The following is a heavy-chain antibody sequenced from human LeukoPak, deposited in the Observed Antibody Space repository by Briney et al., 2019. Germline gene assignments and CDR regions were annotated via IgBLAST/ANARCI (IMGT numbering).Heavy chain of an antibody. D-gene: IGHD2-21*01. CDR1: EFTFNNYA. CDR3: AKALRETHRPVYSYYYMDV. V-gene: IGHV3-23*01. CDR2: ISGRGGIT. J-gene: IGHJ6*03. Sequence: GGSLRLSXAASEFTFNNYAVSWVCQAPGQGLEWVSTISGRGGITYYADSVKGRFTISRDNSKNTVFLQMNSLRVDDTAVYYCAKALRETHRPVYSYYYMDVWGKGTTVTVSS.